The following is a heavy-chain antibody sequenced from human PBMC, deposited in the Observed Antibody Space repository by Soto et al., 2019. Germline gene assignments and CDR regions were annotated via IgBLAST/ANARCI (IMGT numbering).Heavy chain of an antibody. CDR3: ARAAYQTDYFDS. Sequence: GGSQRLSCGASGFTIRNNDMSWVRLPPGKGLEWVSVIYSGGTTMHADSVRGRFTISRDTSKNILYLDMNSLRVEDTATYFCARAAYQTDYFDSWGQGTLVTVSS. CDR2: IYSGGTT. D-gene: IGHD2-2*01. CDR1: GFTIRNND. J-gene: IGHJ4*02. V-gene: IGHV3-66*01.